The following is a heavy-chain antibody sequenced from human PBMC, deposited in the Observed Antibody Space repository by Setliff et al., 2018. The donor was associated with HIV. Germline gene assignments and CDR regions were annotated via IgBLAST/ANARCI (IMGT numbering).Heavy chain of an antibody. CDR1: GGSFSGYY. J-gene: IGHJ3*02. V-gene: IGHV4-34*01. CDR3: AGDGYNVDAFDI. CDR2: INHSGST. Sequence: ETLSLTCAVYGGSFSGYYWSWIRQPPGKGLEWIGEINHSGSTNYNPSLKSRVTISVDTSKNQFSLKLSSVTAADTAVYYCAGDGYNVDAFDIWGQGTMVTVS. D-gene: IGHD5-12*01.